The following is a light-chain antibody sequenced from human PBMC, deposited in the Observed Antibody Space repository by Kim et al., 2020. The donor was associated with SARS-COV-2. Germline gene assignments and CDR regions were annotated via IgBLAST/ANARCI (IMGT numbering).Light chain of an antibody. J-gene: IGKJ4*01. CDR3: QHYNNWPVT. Sequence: VSPGDRATPSCRGSQSIGSKVAWYQQNPGQAPRLLSDGASTRATGIPARCSGSGSGTEFTLTSSSLQSEDVAGYFCQHYNNWPVTFGGGTKVDIK. V-gene: IGKV3-15*01. CDR1: QSIGSK. CDR2: GAS.